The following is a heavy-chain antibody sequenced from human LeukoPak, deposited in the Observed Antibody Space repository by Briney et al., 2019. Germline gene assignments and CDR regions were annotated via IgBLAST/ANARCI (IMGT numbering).Heavy chain of an antibody. CDR3: ARDRSSGYDRFFDY. J-gene: IGHJ4*02. Sequence: GGSLRLSCAASGFTFSSYSMNWVRQAPGKGLEWVSSISSSSSYIYYADSVKGRFTISRDNAKNSLYLQMNSLRAEDTAVYYCARDRSSGYDRFFDYWGQGTLVTVSS. CDR2: ISSSSSYI. V-gene: IGHV3-21*01. D-gene: IGHD5-12*01. CDR1: GFTFSSYS.